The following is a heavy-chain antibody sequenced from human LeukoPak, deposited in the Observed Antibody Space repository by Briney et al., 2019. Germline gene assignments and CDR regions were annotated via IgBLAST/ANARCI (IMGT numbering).Heavy chain of an antibody. V-gene: IGHV4-39*07. CDR3: ARRITTHYYDSSGSDQYYYYMDV. D-gene: IGHD3-22*01. CDR1: GGSIISNNYY. CDR2: VYYSGST. J-gene: IGHJ6*03. Sequence: SETLSLTCTVSGGSIISNNYYWAWIRQPPGKGLDWIGSVYYSGSTYHNPSLKGRVTISVDTSKMQFSLKLRSVTAADTAVYYCARRITTHYYDSSGSDQYYYYMDVWGKGTTVTVSS.